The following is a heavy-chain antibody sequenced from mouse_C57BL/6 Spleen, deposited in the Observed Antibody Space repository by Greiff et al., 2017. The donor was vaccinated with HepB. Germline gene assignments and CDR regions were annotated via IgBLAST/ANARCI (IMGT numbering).Heavy chain of an antibody. CDR3: ARRVTTVVEGMDY. D-gene: IGHD1-1*01. V-gene: IGHV1-19*01. CDR1: GYTFTDYY. Sequence: EVQLQQSGPVLVKPGASVKMSCKASGYTFTDYYMNWVKQSHGKSLEWIGVINPYNGCTSYNQKFKGKATLTVDKSSSTAYMELNSLTSEDSAVYDCARRVTTVVEGMDYWGQGTSVTVSS. CDR2: INPYNGCT. J-gene: IGHJ4*01.